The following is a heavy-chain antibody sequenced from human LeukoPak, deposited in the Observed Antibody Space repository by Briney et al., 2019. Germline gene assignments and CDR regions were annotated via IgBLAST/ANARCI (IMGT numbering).Heavy chain of an antibody. CDR1: GGTFSSYA. CDR3: ARRSLGYCSSTSCYDFDY. J-gene: IGHJ4*02. V-gene: IGHV1-69*05. D-gene: IGHD2-2*01. Sequence: ASVKVSFKASGGTFSSYAISWVRQAPGQGLEWMGGIIPIFGTANYAQKFQGRVTITTDESTSTAYMELSSLRSEDTAVYYCARRSLGYCSSTSCYDFDYWGQGTLVTVSS. CDR2: IIPIFGTA.